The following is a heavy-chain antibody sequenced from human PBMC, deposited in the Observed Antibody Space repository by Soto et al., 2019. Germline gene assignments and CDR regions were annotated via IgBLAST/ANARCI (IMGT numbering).Heavy chain of an antibody. D-gene: IGHD2-15*01. J-gene: IGHJ5*02. Sequence: QVQLVQSGAEVKKPGASVKVSCKASGYTFTSYYMHWVRQAPGQGLEWMGIINPSGGSTSYAQKFQGRVNMTRDTSTSTVYMELSSLRSEDTAVYXXXXXXCSGGSCSTLNWXDPWGQG. CDR2: INPSGGST. CDR1: GYTFTSYY. V-gene: IGHV1-46*01. CDR3: XXXXCSGGSCSTLNWXDP.